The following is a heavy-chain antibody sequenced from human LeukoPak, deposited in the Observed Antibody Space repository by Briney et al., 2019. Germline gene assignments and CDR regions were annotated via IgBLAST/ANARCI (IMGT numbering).Heavy chain of an antibody. Sequence: PGGSLRLSCAASGFTFSSYWMHWVRQAPGKGLVWVSRINTDGSSTSYADSVKGRFTISRDNAKNTLYLQMNSLRAEDAAVYYCARDPGDRELDALDIWGQGTMVTVSS. CDR2: INTDGSST. CDR1: GFTFSSYW. V-gene: IGHV3-74*01. CDR3: ARDPGDRELDALDI. J-gene: IGHJ3*02. D-gene: IGHD1-26*01.